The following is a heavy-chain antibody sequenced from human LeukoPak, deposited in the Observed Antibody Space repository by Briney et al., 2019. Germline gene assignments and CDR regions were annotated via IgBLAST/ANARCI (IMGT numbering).Heavy chain of an antibody. D-gene: IGHD6-13*01. Sequence: SETLSLTCAVYCGSFSGYYWSWIRQPPGKGLEWIGEINHSGSTNYNPSLKSRVTISVDTSKNQFSLKLSSVTAADTAVYYCARETIAAAGDSVYLDYWGQGTLVTVSS. CDR2: INHSGST. CDR1: CGSFSGYY. CDR3: ARETIAAAGDSVYLDY. V-gene: IGHV4-34*01. J-gene: IGHJ4*02.